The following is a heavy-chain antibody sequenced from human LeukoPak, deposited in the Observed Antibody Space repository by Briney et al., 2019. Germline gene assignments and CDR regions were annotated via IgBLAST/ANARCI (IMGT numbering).Heavy chain of an antibody. Sequence: PGGSLRLSCAVSGFTVTDHYLSWVRQAPGKGLEWVSVIYPGDATYYADSVKGRFTISRDNSKNTLYLHMNNLRAEDTGVYYCVGAGDWGNYFDYWGQGTLVTVSS. J-gene: IGHJ4*02. V-gene: IGHV3-53*01. CDR1: GFTVTDHY. CDR2: IYPGDAT. CDR3: VGAGDWGNYFDY. D-gene: IGHD3-16*01.